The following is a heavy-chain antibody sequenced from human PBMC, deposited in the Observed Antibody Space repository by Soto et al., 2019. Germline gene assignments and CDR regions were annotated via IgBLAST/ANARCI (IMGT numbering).Heavy chain of an antibody. D-gene: IGHD3-10*01. CDR1: GYTFTSYG. CDR3: ARDLWLGESFRYYFDY. V-gene: IGHV1-3*01. J-gene: IGHJ4*01. CDR2: INPASGKT. Sequence: ASVKVSCKASGYTFTSYGISWVRQAPGQRLEWMGWINPASGKTKYSQKFQGRVTITRDTSASTAYMELSSLTSEDTALYYCARDLWLGESFRYYFDYWAQGTLVTVS.